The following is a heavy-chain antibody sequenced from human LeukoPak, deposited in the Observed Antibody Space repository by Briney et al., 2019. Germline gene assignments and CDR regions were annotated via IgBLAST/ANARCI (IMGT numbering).Heavy chain of an antibody. D-gene: IGHD3-3*01. CDR2: ISYDGSNK. CDR3: AKELGWRSGYPHAYLDY. J-gene: IGHJ4*02. CDR1: GFTFSSYG. V-gene: IGHV3-30*18. Sequence: GGSLRLSCAASGFTFSSYGMHWVRQAPGKGLEWVAVISYDGSNKYYADSVKGRFTISRDNSKNTLYLQMNSLRAEDTAVYYCAKELGWRSGYPHAYLDYWGQGTLVTVSS.